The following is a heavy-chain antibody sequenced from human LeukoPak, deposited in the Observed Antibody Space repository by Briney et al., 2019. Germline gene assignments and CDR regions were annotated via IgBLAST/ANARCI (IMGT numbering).Heavy chain of an antibody. V-gene: IGHV3-30-3*01. CDR3: ARDLRSGLRGGWQHY. CDR2: ISYDGSNK. D-gene: IGHD6-19*01. CDR1: GFTFSSYA. Sequence: GRSLGLSCAASGFTFSSYAMHWVRQAPGKGLEWVAVISYDGSNKYYADSVKGRFTISRDNSKNTLYLQMNSLRAEDTAVYYCARDLRSGLRGGWQHYWGQGTLVTVSS. J-gene: IGHJ4*02.